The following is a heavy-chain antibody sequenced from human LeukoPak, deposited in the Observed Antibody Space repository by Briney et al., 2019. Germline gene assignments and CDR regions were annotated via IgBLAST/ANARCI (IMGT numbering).Heavy chain of an antibody. J-gene: IGHJ4*02. CDR1: GGSISSYY. CDR2: IYYSGST. V-gene: IGHV4-59*01. Sequence: SGTLSLTCTVSGGSISSYYWSWIRQPPGKGLEWIGYIYYSGSTNYNPSLKSRVTISVDTSKNQFSLKLSSVTAADTAVYYCARGPTYYDFWSGYPHFDYWGQGTLVTVSS. D-gene: IGHD3-3*01. CDR3: ARGPTYYDFWSGYPHFDY.